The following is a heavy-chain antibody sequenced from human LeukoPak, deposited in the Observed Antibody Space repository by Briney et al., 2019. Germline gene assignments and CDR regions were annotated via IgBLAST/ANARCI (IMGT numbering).Heavy chain of an antibody. CDR2: ISGSGGST. V-gene: IGHV3-23*01. CDR3: AKAGYCSSTSCYRASGDAFDI. D-gene: IGHD2-2*01. CDR1: GFTFSSYA. J-gene: IGHJ3*02. Sequence: PGRSLRLSCAASGFTFSSYAMSWVRQAPGKGLEWVSAISGSGGSTYYADSVKGRFTISRDNSKNTLYLQMNSLRAEDTAVYYCAKAGYCSSTSCYRASGDAFDIWGQGTMVTVSS.